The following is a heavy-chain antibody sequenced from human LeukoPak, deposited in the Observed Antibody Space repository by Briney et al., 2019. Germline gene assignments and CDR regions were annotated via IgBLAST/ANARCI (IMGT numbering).Heavy chain of an antibody. V-gene: IGHV4-59*12. J-gene: IGHJ4*02. D-gene: IGHD3-10*01. CDR2: IYYSGSA. CDR1: GGSISSYY. Sequence: SETLSLTCTVSGGSISSYYWSWIRQPPGKGLEWIGYIYYSGSAYYNPSLKSRVTISVDTSENQFSLKLSSVTAADTAVYYCARVNYGSATKEDYWGQGTLVTVSS. CDR3: ARVNYGSATKEDY.